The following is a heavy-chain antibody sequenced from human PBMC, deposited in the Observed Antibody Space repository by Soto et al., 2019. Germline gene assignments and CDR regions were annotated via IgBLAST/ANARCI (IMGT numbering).Heavy chain of an antibody. Sequence: SETLSLTCAVYGGSFSGYYWSWIRQPPGKGLEWIGEINHSGSTNYNPSLKSRVTISVDTSKNQFSLKLSSVTAADTAVYYCARGGRRGYSSGTNDYWGQGTLVTVSS. D-gene: IGHD5-18*01. J-gene: IGHJ4*02. V-gene: IGHV4-34*01. CDR2: INHSGST. CDR1: GGSFSGYY. CDR3: ARGGRRGYSSGTNDY.